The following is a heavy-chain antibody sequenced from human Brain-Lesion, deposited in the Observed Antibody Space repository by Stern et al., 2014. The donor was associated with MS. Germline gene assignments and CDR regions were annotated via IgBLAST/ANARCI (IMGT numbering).Heavy chain of an antibody. CDR3: AHRRPHYASWDNGDFDY. CDR2: FYWDNDK. Sequence: QVTLKESGPALVTPTQTLTLTCTFSGFSLRTDGVGVGWVRQPPGQALESLALFYWDNDKRYSPSLRSRLTITKDTSRNQVVLTMTNMDPVDTATYYCAHRRPHYASWDNGDFDYWGQGALVTVSS. J-gene: IGHJ4*02. D-gene: IGHD3-3*01. CDR1: GFSLRTDGVG. V-gene: IGHV2-5*02.